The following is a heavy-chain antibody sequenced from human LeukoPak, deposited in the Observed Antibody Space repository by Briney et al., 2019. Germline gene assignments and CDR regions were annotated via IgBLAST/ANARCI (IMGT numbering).Heavy chain of an antibody. CDR1: GGTFSSYA. J-gene: IGHJ4*02. D-gene: IGHD6-13*01. CDR3: ARDGSLEGDTSSWYHFDY. V-gene: IGHV1-69*01. CDR2: IIPIFGTA. Sequence: ASVKVSCKASGGTFSSYAISWVRQAPGQGLEWMGGIIPIFGTANYAQKFQGRVTITADESTSTAYMELSSLRSEDTAVYYCARDGSLEGDTSSWYHFDYWGQGTLVTVSS.